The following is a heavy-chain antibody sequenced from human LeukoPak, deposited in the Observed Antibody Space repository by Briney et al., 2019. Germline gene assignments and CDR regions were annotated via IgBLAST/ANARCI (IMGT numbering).Heavy chain of an antibody. CDR3: ARLQSYSGSYINN. CDR1: GYSFTSYW. Sequence: GESLKISCETSGYSFTSYWIGWVRQMPGKGLEWMGIIYPGDSDTRYSPSLQGQVTISADKSISTAYLQWSSLKASDTAMYYCARLQSYSGSYINNWGQGTLVTVSS. CDR2: IYPGDSDT. V-gene: IGHV5-51*01. D-gene: IGHD1-26*01. J-gene: IGHJ4*02.